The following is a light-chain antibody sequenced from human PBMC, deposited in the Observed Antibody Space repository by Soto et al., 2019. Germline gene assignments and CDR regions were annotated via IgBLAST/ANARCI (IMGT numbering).Light chain of an antibody. CDR2: AAS. Sequence: PSSLSASVGDRVTITCRTSQSISNYLNWYQQKPGNAPKLLIYAASSLQSGVPLRFSGSGSGTDFTLTISSLQPEDFATYYCQQSYNTPLTFGGGTKVDIK. CDR3: QQSYNTPLT. CDR1: QSISNY. J-gene: IGKJ4*01. V-gene: IGKV1-39*01.